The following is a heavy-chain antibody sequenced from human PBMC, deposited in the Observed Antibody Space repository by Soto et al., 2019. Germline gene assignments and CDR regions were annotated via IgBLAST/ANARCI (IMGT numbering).Heavy chain of an antibody. V-gene: IGHV4-30-2*01. CDR3: ARGRVQYYYDSSGAFDI. Sequence: PSETLSLTCAVSGGSISSGGYSWSWIRQPPGKGLEWIGYIYHSGSTYYNPSLKSRVTISVDRSKNQFSLKLSSVTAADTAVYYCARGRVQYYYDSSGAFDIWGQGTMVTVS. J-gene: IGHJ3*02. D-gene: IGHD3-22*01. CDR2: IYHSGST. CDR1: GGSISSGGYS.